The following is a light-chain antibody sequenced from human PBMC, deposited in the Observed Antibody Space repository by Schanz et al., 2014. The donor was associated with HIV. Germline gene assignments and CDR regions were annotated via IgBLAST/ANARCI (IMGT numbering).Light chain of an antibody. CDR2: GAS. CDR1: QSVKSN. J-gene: IGKJ2*01. Sequence: EIVLTQSPGTLSLSPGERGTLSCRASQSVKSNFIGWYQQKPGQAPRLLIYGASTRVTGIPARFSGSGSGTEFTLTISSLQSEDFATYYCQQYPPYSHTFGQGTTLEI. CDR3: QQYPPYSHT. V-gene: IGKV3-15*01.